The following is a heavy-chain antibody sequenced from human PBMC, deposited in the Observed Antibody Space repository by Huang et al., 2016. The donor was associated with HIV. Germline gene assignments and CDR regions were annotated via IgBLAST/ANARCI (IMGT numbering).Heavy chain of an antibody. CDR3: ARDHHDFWRGYRRMYFFDH. CDR1: GGSISTHY. CDR2: IDYSGRT. V-gene: IGHV4-59*11. D-gene: IGHD3-3*01. J-gene: IGHJ4*02. Sequence: QVQLQESGPGLVKPSETLSLTCTVSGGSISTHYWSWIRQPPGKGLEWIGSIDYSGRTNCSPSLTVRVTILLDTSKNQFSLRVNSVTAADTAMYYCARDHHDFWRGYRRMYFFDHWGQGTLVTVSS.